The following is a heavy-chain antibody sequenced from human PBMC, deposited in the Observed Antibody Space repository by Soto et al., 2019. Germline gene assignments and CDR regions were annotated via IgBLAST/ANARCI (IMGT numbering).Heavy chain of an antibody. V-gene: IGHV1-3*01. CDR1: GYTFTSYA. Sequence: ASVKRSCTASGYTFTSYAMHWVRQAPGQRLEWMGWINAGNGNTKYSQKFQGRVTITRDTSASTAYMELSSLRSEDTAVYYCARQGSRSGWFDYWGQGTLVTVSS. CDR2: INAGNGNT. J-gene: IGHJ4*02. CDR3: ARQGSRSGWFDY. D-gene: IGHD6-19*01.